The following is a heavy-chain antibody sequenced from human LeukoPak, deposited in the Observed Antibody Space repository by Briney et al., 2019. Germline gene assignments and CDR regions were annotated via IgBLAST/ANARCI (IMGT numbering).Heavy chain of an antibody. CDR1: GFTFSNYA. CDR3: AKDGARWY. V-gene: IGHV3-23*01. CDR2: ISGSGGST. D-gene: IGHD3-16*01. J-gene: IGHJ4*02. Sequence: PGGSLRLSCAASGFTFSNYAMNWVRQAPGMGLEWVSVISGSGGSTYYADSVKGRFTISRDNSKNTLYPQMNSLRADDTAVYYCAKDGARWYWGQGTLVTVSS.